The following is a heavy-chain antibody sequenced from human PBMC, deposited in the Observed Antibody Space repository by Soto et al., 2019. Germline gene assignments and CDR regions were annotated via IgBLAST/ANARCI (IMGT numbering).Heavy chain of an antibody. CDR1: GGTFSSYA. CDR2: IIPIFGTA. Sequence: QVQLVQSGAEVKKPGSSVKVSCKASGGTFSSYAISWVRQAPGQGLEWMGGIIPIFGTANYAQKFQGRVTITSDESTSTAYMELSSLRSEDTAVYYCASSRDCISTSCHPSSFCYYYYGMDVWRQGTTVTVSS. V-gene: IGHV1-69*05. D-gene: IGHD2-2*01. CDR3: ASSRDCISTSCHPSSFCYYYYGMDV. J-gene: IGHJ6*02.